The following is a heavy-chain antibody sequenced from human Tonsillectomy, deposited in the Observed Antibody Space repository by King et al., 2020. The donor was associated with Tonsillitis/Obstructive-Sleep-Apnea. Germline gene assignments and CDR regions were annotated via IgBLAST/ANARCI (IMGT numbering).Heavy chain of an antibody. D-gene: IGHD1-26*01. CDR2: INTNTGNP. CDR1: GYTFTNYA. CDR3: ARDIGQGDYYYYMDV. Sequence: VQLVESGSELKKPGASVTVSCKASGYTFTNYAMNWVRQAPGQGLEWMGWINTNTGNPAYAQGFTGRFVFSLDTSVNTAYLQISSLTAEDTAVYYCARDIGQGDYYYYMDVWGKGTTVTVSS. V-gene: IGHV7-4-1*02. J-gene: IGHJ6*03.